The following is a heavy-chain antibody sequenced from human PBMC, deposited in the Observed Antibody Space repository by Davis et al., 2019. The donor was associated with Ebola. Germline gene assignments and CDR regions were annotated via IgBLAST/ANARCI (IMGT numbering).Heavy chain of an antibody. J-gene: IGHJ5*02. CDR3: ARARLAAAGYNWFDP. V-gene: IGHV3-30*03. CDR2: ISYDGSNK. CDR1: GFTFSNYG. D-gene: IGHD6-13*01. Sequence: GESLKISCAASGFTFSNYGMHWVRQAPGKGLEWVAVISYDGSNKYYADSVKGRFTISRDNSKNTLYLQMNSLRAEDTAVYYCARARLAAAGYNWFDPWGQGTLVTVSS.